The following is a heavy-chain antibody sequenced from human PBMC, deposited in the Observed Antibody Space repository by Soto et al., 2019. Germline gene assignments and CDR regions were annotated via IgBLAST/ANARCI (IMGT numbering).Heavy chain of an antibody. V-gene: IGHV1-18*01. CDR2: ISAYNGNT. Sequence: ASVKVSCKASGYTFTSYGISWVRQAPGQGLEWMGWISAYNGNTNYAQKLQGRVTMTTDTSTSTAYMELRSLRSDDTAVYYCARGAHYEFWSGSQDLNWFDPWGQGTLVTVSS. D-gene: IGHD3-3*01. CDR1: GYTFTSYG. J-gene: IGHJ5*02. CDR3: ARGAHYEFWSGSQDLNWFDP.